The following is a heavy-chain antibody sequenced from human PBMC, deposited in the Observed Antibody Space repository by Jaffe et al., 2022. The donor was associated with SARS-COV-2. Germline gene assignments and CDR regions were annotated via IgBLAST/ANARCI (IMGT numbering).Heavy chain of an antibody. CDR3: ASWIISTSADS. V-gene: IGHV4-34*01. CDR2: INHSGST. CDR1: GGSFSGYY. D-gene: IGHD2-2*03. J-gene: IGHJ4*02. Sequence: QVQLQQWGAGLLKPSETLSLTCGVYGGSFSGYYWSWIRQPPGKGLEWIGDINHSGSTRYSPSLKSRVTISADTSKNQFSLRLTSVTAADTAVYYCASWIISTSADSWGQGTLVTVSS.